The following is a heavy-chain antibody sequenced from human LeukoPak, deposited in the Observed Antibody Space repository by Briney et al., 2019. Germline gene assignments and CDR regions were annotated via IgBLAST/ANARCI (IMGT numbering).Heavy chain of an antibody. CDR3: ARPRDGYNSDAFDI. Sequence: GESLQISCKGSGYSFTSYWIGWVRRLPGKGLEGMGIIYPGDSDTRYSPSFQGQVTISADKSISTAYLQWSSLKASDTAMYYCARPRDGYNSDAFDIWGQGTMVTVSS. J-gene: IGHJ3*02. V-gene: IGHV5-51*01. CDR2: IYPGDSDT. CDR1: GYSFTSYW. D-gene: IGHD5-12*01.